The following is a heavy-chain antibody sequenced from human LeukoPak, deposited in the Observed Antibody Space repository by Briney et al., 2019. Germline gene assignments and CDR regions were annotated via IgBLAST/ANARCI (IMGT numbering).Heavy chain of an antibody. D-gene: IGHD3-22*01. CDR2: ISSSGSTI. Sequence: GGSLRLSCAASGFTFSDYYMSWIRQAPGKGLEWVSYISSSGSTIYYADSVKGRFTISRDNAKNSLYLQMNSLRAEDTAVYYCARDGGYYYDSSGYYPSYYYYGMDVWGQGTTVTVSS. J-gene: IGHJ6*02. CDR3: ARDGGYYYDSSGYYPSYYYYGMDV. V-gene: IGHV3-11*01. CDR1: GFTFSDYY.